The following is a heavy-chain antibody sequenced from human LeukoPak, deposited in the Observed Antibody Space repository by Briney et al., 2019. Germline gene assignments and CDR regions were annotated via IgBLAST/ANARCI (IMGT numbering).Heavy chain of an antibody. CDR3: AREPRGVVVTPRFDP. Sequence: PGRSLRLSCAASGFTFSSYAMHWVRQAPGKGLEWVAVISYDGSNKYYADSVKGRFTISRDNSKNTLYLQMNSLRAEDTAVYYCAREPRGVVVTPRFDPWGQGTLVTVSS. CDR1: GFTFSSYA. CDR2: ISYDGSNK. D-gene: IGHD3-22*01. J-gene: IGHJ5*02. V-gene: IGHV3-30-3*01.